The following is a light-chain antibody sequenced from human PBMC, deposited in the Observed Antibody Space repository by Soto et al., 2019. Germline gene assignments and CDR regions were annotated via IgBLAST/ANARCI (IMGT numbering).Light chain of an antibody. Sequence: YQLAQSRSFSVPPGQTATITCGGDNIGVHSVHWYQQKPGQAPVLVVYDRNDRPSGIPERFSGSNSGKKATLSISRAEAGDEADYYCQLWDSSSAHVVFGGGTQLTVL. J-gene: IGLJ2*01. CDR1: NIGVHS. CDR3: QLWDSSSAHVV. CDR2: DRN. V-gene: IGLV3-21*02.